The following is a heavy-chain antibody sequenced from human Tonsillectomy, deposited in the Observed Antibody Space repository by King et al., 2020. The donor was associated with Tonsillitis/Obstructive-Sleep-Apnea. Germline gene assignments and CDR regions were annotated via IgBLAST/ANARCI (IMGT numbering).Heavy chain of an antibody. CDR3: ARDDVVGRYIDF. V-gene: IGHV1-46*01. Sequence: QLVQSGAEVWKPGASVKVSCKASGYTFTRYYIHWIQQAPGQGLEWMGIINPSDSITTYEQQFKGRVAITRDTSTSTVYMELSSLGSEDTAVYYCARDDVVGRYIDFWGQGTLVTVSS. CDR2: INPSDSIT. J-gene: IGHJ4*02. D-gene: IGHD2-15*01. CDR1: GYTFTRYY.